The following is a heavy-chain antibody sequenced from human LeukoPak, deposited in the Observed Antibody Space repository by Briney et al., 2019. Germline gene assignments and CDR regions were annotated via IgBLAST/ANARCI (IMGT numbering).Heavy chain of an antibody. CDR3: ASGPRDGYRALSAFDI. CDR1: GGSISSYY. J-gene: IGHJ3*02. D-gene: IGHD5-24*01. V-gene: IGHV4-4*07. CDR2: IYTSGST. Sequence: SETLSLTCTVSGGSISSYYWSWIRQPAGKGLEWIGRIYTSGSTNYNPSLKSRVTMSVDTSKNQFSLKLSSVTAADTAVYYCASGPRDGYRALSAFDIWGQGTMVTVSS.